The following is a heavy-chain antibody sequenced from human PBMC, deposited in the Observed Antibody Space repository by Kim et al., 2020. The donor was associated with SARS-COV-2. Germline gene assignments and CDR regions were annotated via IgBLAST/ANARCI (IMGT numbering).Heavy chain of an antibody. CDR1: GGSVSSGSYY. J-gene: IGHJ1*01. CDR2: IYYSGST. Sequence: SETLSLTCTVSGGSVSSGSYYWSWIRQPPGKGLEWIGYIYYSGSTNYNPSLKSRVTISVDTSKNQFSLKLSSVTAADTAVYYCARAPESGPGYFQHWGQGTLVTVSS. CDR3: ARAPESGPGYFQH. V-gene: IGHV4-61*01. D-gene: IGHD3-3*01.